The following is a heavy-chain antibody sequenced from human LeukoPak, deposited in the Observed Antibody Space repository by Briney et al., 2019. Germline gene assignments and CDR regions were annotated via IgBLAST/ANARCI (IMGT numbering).Heavy chain of an antibody. Sequence: SSETLSLTCTVSGGSISSNNYYWGWIRQSPGKGLEWIGSMYYSGSTYYNPSLKSRVTISLDTSKNQFSLKLSSVTAADTAVFYCARWNRIAAGGNDAFEIWGQGTMVTVSS. CDR2: MYYSGST. CDR3: ARWNRIAAGGNDAFEI. J-gene: IGHJ3*02. CDR1: GGSISSNNYY. V-gene: IGHV4-39*07. D-gene: IGHD6-13*01.